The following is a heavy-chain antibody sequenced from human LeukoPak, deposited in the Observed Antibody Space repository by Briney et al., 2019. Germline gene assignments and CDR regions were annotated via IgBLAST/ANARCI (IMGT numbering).Heavy chain of an antibody. D-gene: IGHD5-18*01. V-gene: IGHV3-21*01. J-gene: IGHJ4*02. CDR3: ARDVLQYNYAFGY. Sequence: TGMSLRLSCGGSGFTFNNYYMSWVRQAPGRGLEWVSSIGSTGSYIYYADSVKGRFTISRDNAKNSLFLQMNSLRAEDTAVYYCARDVLQYNYAFGYWGEGTLVTVSS. CDR2: IGSTGSYI. CDR1: GFTFNNYY.